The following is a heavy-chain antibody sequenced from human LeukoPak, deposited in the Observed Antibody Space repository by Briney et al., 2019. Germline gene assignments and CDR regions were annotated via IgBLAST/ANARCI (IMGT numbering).Heavy chain of an antibody. Sequence: PSETLSLTCTVSGGSISSSSYYWGWVRQAPGRGLEWVSDISGSGGSTYYADFVKGRFAISRDNSKNTLYLQMNSLRAEDTAVYYCAKAGEEGSYPYYFDYWGQGTLVTVSS. CDR3: AKAGEEGSYPYYFDY. V-gene: IGHV3-23*01. CDR2: ISGSGGST. CDR1: GGSISSSSYY. D-gene: IGHD3-10*01. J-gene: IGHJ4*02.